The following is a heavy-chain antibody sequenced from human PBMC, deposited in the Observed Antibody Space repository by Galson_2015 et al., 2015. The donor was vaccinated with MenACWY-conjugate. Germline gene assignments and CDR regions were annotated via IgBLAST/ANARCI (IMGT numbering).Heavy chain of an antibody. CDR1: GYSFTTYW. CDR2: IDPINSNT. J-gene: IGHJ6*02. Sequence: QSGAEVKKPGESLKLSCKASGYSFTTYWIAWVRQMPGKGLEWVAIIDPINSNTRYSPSLQAQVTISADESISTAYLQWSSLKASDAATYYCARHPPGGRGMDVWGRGTTVTVSS. V-gene: IGHV5-51*01. D-gene: IGHD3-10*01. CDR3: ARHPPGGRGMDV.